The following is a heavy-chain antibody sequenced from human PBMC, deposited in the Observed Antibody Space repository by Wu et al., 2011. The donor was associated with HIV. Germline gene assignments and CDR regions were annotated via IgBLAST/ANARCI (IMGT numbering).Heavy chain of an antibody. CDR2: INPSSGGT. J-gene: IGHJ4*02. V-gene: IGHV1-2*02. CDR1: GYTFTDYY. D-gene: IGHD2-15*01. Sequence: QVQLVQSGAEVKKPGSSVKVSCKASGYTFTDYYIHWVRQAPGQGLEWMGWINPSSGGTKTAQNFQGRVIMTRDASISTAYMELSNLRSDDTAVYYCARETKGVVVVVAATSHFDYWGQGTLVTVSS. CDR3: ARETKGVVVVVAATSHFDY.